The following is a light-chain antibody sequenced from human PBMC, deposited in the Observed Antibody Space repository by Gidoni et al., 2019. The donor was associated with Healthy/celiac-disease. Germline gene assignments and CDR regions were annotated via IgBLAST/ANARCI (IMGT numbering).Light chain of an antibody. V-gene: IGKV1-39*01. CDR3: QQSYSTPLT. J-gene: IGKJ4*01. Sequence: DVHMITSPSYPSASVGDRVTITCRESQSISSYLAWYQQKPGKAPKLLIYAASSLQSGVPSRFSGSGSGTDFTLTISSLQPEDVATYYCQQSYSTPLTFGGGTKVEIK. CDR2: AAS. CDR1: QSISSY.